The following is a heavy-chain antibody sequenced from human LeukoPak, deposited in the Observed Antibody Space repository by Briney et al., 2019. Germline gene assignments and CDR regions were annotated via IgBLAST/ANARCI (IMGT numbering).Heavy chain of an antibody. D-gene: IGHD3-22*01. CDR1: GFTFSSYA. V-gene: IGHV3-23*01. CDR2: IGAGGTFT. J-gene: IGHJ3*02. CDR3: AKDYDSSGWAAFDI. Sequence: GGSLRLSCTASGFTFSSYAMNWVRQAPGKGLEWVSGIGAGGTFTYYADSVKGRFTISRDNSKNTLYLQMNSLRAEDTAVYYCAKDYDSSGWAAFDIWGQGTMVTVSS.